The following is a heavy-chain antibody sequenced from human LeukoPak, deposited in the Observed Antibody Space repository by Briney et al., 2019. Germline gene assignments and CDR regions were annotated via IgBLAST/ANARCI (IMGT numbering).Heavy chain of an antibody. V-gene: IGHV3-30*03. CDR2: ISYDGSNK. J-gene: IGHJ3*02. CDR3: ARDQSSGWASGAFDI. D-gene: IGHD6-19*01. Sequence: GRSLRLSCAASGFTFSSYGMHWVRQAPGKGLEWVAVISYDGSNKYYADSVKGRFTISRDNSKNTPYLQMNSLRAEDTAVYYCARDQSSGWASGAFDIWGQGTMVTVSS. CDR1: GFTFSSYG.